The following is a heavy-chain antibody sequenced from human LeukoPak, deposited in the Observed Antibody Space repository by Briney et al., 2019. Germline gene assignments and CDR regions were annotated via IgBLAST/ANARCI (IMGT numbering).Heavy chain of an antibody. D-gene: IGHD2-2*01. V-gene: IGHV3-74*01. CDR1: GFTLRSYW. Sequence: SGGSLRLSWAASGFTLRSYWMHWFRQAPGERLVWVSRINSDGSIGSYADSVEGRFTISRDNAENTLYLQLNSLRVEDTAVYFCARVTASWHPYADYWGQGTLVTVSS. J-gene: IGHJ4*02. CDR3: ARVTASWHPYADY. CDR2: INSDGSIG.